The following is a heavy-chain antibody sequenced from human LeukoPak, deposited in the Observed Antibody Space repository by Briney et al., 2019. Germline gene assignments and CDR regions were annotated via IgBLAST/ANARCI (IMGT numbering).Heavy chain of an antibody. CDR3: AATPRIQRKPDYFDY. D-gene: IGHD5-18*01. J-gene: IGHJ4*02. V-gene: IGHV3-11*01. CDR1: GFTFSDYY. CDR2: ISSSGSTI. Sequence: GGPLRLSCAASGFTFSDYYMSWIRQAPGKGLEWVSYISSSGSTIYYADSVKGRFTISRDNAKNSLYLQMNSLRAEDTAVYYCAATPRIQRKPDYFDYWGQGTLVTVSS.